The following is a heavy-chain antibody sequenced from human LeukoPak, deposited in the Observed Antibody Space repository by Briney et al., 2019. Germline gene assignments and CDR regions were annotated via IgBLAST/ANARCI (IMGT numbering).Heavy chain of an antibody. J-gene: IGHJ3*02. V-gene: IGHV3-23*01. CDR3: AKDPNGDYIGTFDI. CDR1: GFTFSSYA. Sequence: GGSLSLSCAASGFTFSSYAMSWVRQAPGKGLEWVATVLGSGVPTYYADSVQGRFTISRDNSKNTLYLQMSSLRAEDTAIYYCAKDPNGDYIGTFDIWGQGTMVIVS. D-gene: IGHD4-17*01. CDR2: VLGSGVPT.